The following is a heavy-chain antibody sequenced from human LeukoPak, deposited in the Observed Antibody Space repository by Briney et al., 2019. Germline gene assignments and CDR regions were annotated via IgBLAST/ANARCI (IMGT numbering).Heavy chain of an antibody. D-gene: IGHD6-13*01. CDR1: GYIFTSYK. V-gene: IGHV7-4-1*02. CDR2: INTNTGSP. J-gene: IGHJ4*02. Sequence: ASVKVTCKASGYIFTSYKLKRLRREPGQELVWLGWINTNTGSPTYAQGFTGRFVLSLDNSVSTSYLQISSLKAEDTAVYYCVRALFPLAAAAHWLGQNNFDYWGQGTLVTVSS. CDR3: VRALFPLAAAAHWLGQNNFDY.